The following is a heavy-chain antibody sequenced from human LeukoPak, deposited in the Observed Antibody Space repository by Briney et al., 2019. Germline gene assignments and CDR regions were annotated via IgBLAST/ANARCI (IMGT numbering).Heavy chain of an antibody. J-gene: IGHJ6*02. CDR3: ARERADKQLGHYGMDV. V-gene: IGHV4-30-4*01. D-gene: IGHD6-13*01. CDR2: IYYSGST. CDR1: GGSISSGDYY. Sequence: PSETLSLTCTVSGGSISSGDYYWSWIRQPPGKGLERIGYIYYSGSTYYNPSLKSRVTISVDTSKNQFSLKLSSVTAADTAVYYCARERADKQLGHYGMDVWGQGTTVTVSS.